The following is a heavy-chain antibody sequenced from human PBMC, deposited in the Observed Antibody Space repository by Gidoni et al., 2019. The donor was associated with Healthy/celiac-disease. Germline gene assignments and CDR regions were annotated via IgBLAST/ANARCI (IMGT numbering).Heavy chain of an antibody. V-gene: IGHV3-74*01. D-gene: IGHD2-15*01. CDR2: INSDGSST. CDR1: GFTFSSYW. CDR3: AREWGCSGGSCYEGSYDAFDI. Sequence: EVQLVESGGGLVQPGGSLRLSCAASGFTFSSYWMHWVRQAPGKGLVWVSRINSDGSSTSYADSVKGRFTISRDNAKNTLYLQMNSLRAEDTAVYYCAREWGCSGGSCYEGSYDAFDIWGQGTMVTVSS. J-gene: IGHJ3*02.